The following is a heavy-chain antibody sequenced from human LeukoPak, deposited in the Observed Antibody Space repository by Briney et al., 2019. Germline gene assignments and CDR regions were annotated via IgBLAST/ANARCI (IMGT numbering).Heavy chain of an antibody. CDR1: GFTFNNYA. V-gene: IGHV3-23*01. D-gene: IGHD2-8*02. J-gene: IGHJ4*02. Sequence: GGSLRLSCAASGFTFNNYAMNWVCQAPGKGLEWVSDISGSGDNTYYADSVKGRFTISRDSSTNTLYLQMNSLRAEDTAVYYCAKAPRGFQWFMDYWGQGALVTVSS. CDR2: ISGSGDNT. CDR3: AKAPRGFQWFMDY.